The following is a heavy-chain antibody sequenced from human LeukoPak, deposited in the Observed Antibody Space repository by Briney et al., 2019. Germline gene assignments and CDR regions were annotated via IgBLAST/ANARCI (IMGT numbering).Heavy chain of an antibody. CDR3: ARGRAGIAAAGFDY. CDR2: ISFDGGNK. CDR1: GFTFSMSA. J-gene: IGHJ4*02. D-gene: IGHD6-13*01. V-gene: IGHV3-30-3*01. Sequence: GRSLRLSCATSGFTFSMSAMHWIRLAPGKGLDWVAVISFDGGNKFYADSVKGRFSISRDNSKNTLYLQMNSLGLDDTAVYFCARGRAGIAAAGFDYWGQGTLVTVSS.